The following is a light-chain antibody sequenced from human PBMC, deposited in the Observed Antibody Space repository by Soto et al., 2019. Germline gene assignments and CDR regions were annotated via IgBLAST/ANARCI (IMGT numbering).Light chain of an antibody. J-gene: IGKJ5*01. CDR2: GAS. CDR3: QQYGSSPVT. Sequence: EIVLTQSPGTLSLSPGERATLSCRASQSVSSSYLAWYQQKPGQAPRLLIYGASSRATGIPDRFSGSGSGTDFTLTISRLGSEDFAVYYCQQYGSSPVTFGQGTRLEIK. CDR1: QSVSSSY. V-gene: IGKV3-20*01.